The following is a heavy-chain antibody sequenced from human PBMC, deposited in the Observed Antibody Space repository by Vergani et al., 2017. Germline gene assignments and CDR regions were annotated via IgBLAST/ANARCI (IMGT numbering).Heavy chain of an antibody. V-gene: IGHV3-11*01. CDR2: ISISGNTI. D-gene: IGHD5-24*01. CDR1: GFSFSDHY. J-gene: IGHJ3*02. CDR3: ARDHRDYNNYPGTFDI. Sequence: QVQLVESGGGLVKPGGSLRLSCAASGFSFSDHYMTWIRQAPGKGLEWVSYISISGNTIEYADSVKGRFSISRDNAKSSLFLQKDSLRAEDTAVYYCARDHRDYNNYPGTFDIWGQGSMVTVSS.